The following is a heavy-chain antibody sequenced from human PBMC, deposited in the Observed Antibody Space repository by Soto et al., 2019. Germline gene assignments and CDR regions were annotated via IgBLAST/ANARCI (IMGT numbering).Heavy chain of an antibody. D-gene: IGHD2-15*01. Sequence: GGSLRLSCAASGVPVSSTYMSWVRQAPGKGLEWVSIIFSSGESFYADSVKGRFTISRDSSDNTVYLQMNSLKAEDTDVYYCARGGIGRVRTFDHWGQGTLMTVYS. J-gene: IGHJ4*02. CDR3: ARGGIGRVRTFDH. V-gene: IGHV3-53*01. CDR1: GVPVSSTY. CDR2: IFSSGES.